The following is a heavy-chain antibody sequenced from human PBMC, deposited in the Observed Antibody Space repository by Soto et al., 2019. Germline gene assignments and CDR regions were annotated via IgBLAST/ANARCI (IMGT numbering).Heavy chain of an antibody. CDR3: ETSHSSVDYGMDV. CDR1: GYSFTSYW. D-gene: IGHD6-25*01. Sequence: GESLKISCKGPGYSFTSYWISWVRQMPGKGLEWMGRIDPSDSYTNYSPSFQGHVTISADKSISTAYLQWSSLKASDTAMYYCETSHSSVDYGMDVWGQGTTVTVSS. J-gene: IGHJ6*02. CDR2: IDPSDSYT. V-gene: IGHV5-10-1*01.